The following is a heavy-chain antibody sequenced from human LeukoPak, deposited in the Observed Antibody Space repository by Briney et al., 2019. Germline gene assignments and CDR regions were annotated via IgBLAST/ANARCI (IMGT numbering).Heavy chain of an antibody. CDR3: ATNTIFGVVTKENYYYYYMDV. V-gene: IGHV4-59*01. D-gene: IGHD3-3*01. Sequence: PSETLSLTCTVSGGPISGYYWNWVRQPPGKGLEWIAYMYHSGSPNYNPSLRSRVTISLDTSKSQFSLKLISVTAADTAVYYCATNTIFGVVTKENYYYYYMDVWGKGTTVTVSS. CDR2: MYHSGSP. J-gene: IGHJ6*03. CDR1: GGPISGYY.